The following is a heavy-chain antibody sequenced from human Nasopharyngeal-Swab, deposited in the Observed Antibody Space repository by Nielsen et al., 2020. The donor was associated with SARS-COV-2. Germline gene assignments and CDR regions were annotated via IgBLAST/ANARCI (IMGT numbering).Heavy chain of an antibody. D-gene: IGHD2-15*01. Sequence: GESLKISCQGSGYRFTNYWIGWVRQLPGKGLEWVGVIFPDDSHIRYSPSFQGQVTISVDKSISTAYLEWSTLKASDTAIYHCARHTHSAYCSGGTCYEPSCGMDVWGQGATVTVSS. CDR2: IFPDDSHI. CDR3: ARHTHSAYCSGGTCYEPSCGMDV. CDR1: GYRFTNYW. V-gene: IGHV5-51*01. J-gene: IGHJ6*02.